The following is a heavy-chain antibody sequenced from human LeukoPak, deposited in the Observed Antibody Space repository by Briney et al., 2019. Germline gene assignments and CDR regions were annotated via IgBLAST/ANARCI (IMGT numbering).Heavy chain of an antibody. V-gene: IGHV1-18*01. CDR2: ISAYNGNT. J-gene: IGHJ6*02. Sequence: GASVKVSCKASGYTFTSYGISWVRQAPGPGLEWMGWISAYNGNTNYAQKLQGRVTMTTDTSTSTAYMELRSLRSDDTAVYYCARARVYGSGSYPHLYYYYGMDVWGQGTTVTVSS. CDR1: GYTFTSYG. D-gene: IGHD3-10*01. CDR3: ARARVYGSGSYPHLYYYYGMDV.